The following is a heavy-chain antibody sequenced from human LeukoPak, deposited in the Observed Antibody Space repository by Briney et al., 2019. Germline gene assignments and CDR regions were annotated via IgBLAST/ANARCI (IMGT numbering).Heavy chain of an antibody. Sequence: GGSLRLSCAASGFTFRSHGMNWVRQAPGKGLEWGSGISPSGGIIDYADSVKGLCTISRDNCKNTVSLQMNSLRGEDTAVYYCAQDDAWGRYKPWGQGALVTVSS. V-gene: IGHV3-23*01. D-gene: IGHD3-16*01. CDR1: GFTFRSHG. J-gene: IGHJ1*01. CDR3: AQDDAWGRYKP. CDR2: ISPSGGII.